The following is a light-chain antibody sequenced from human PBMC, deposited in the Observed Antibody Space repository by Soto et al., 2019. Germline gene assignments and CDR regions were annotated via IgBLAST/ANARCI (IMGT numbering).Light chain of an antibody. CDR1: QSISSW. V-gene: IGKV1-5*01. J-gene: IGKJ1*01. Sequence: STLSASVGDRVTITCRASQSISSWLAWYQQRPGKAPNLLIYDVSSLESGVPSRFSGSGSGTEFTLTISSLQPDDFATYYCQQYTNYPWTFGQGTKVDIK. CDR2: DVS. CDR3: QQYTNYPWT.